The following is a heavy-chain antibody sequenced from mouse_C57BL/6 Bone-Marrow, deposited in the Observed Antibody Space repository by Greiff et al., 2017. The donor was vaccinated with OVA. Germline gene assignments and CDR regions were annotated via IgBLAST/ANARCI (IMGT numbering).Heavy chain of an antibody. V-gene: IGHV1-26*01. J-gene: IGHJ2*01. CDR1: GYTFTDYY. Sequence: EVQLQQSGPELVKPGASVKISCKASGYTFTDYYMNWVKQSHGKSLEWIGDINPNNGGTSYNQKLKGKATLTVDKSSSTAYMELHSLTAEDSAVYYCAHIYYDYGDYWGQGTTLTVSS. CDR2: INPNNGGT. D-gene: IGHD2-4*01. CDR3: AHIYYDYGDY.